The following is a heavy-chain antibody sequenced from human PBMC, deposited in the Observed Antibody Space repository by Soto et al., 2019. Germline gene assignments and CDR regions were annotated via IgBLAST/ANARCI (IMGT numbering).Heavy chain of an antibody. J-gene: IGHJ4*02. CDR3: ASRGHDFWSGPFDY. Sequence: SVKVSCKASVGTFSSYAISWVLQAPGQGLEWMGGIIPIFGTANYAQKFQGRVTITADESTSTAYMELSSLRSEDTAVYYCASRGHDFWSGPFDYWGQGTLVTVPS. V-gene: IGHV1-69*13. CDR2: IIPIFGTA. D-gene: IGHD3-3*01. CDR1: VGTFSSYA.